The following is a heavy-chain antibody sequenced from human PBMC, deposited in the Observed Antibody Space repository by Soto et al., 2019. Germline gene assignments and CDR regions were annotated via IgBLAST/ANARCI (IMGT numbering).Heavy chain of an antibody. D-gene: IGHD3-10*01. CDR2: ITSTGSTI. CDR1: GFTFSDYS. J-gene: IGHJ5*02. V-gene: IGHV3-48*02. Sequence: GGSLRLSCVASGFTFSDYSMNWVRQAPGKGLEWIAYITSTGSTIHYADSVKGRFTISRDNGKNSLYLQMSSLRDEDTAVYYCLFIWFGESDTWGQGTLVTVSS. CDR3: LFIWFGESDT.